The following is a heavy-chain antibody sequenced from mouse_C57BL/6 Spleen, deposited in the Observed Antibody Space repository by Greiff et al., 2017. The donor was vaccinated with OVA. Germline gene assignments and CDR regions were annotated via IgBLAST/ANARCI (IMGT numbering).Heavy chain of an antibody. CDR1: GYTFTRYW. J-gene: IGHJ4*01. V-gene: IGHV1-69*01. CDR2: IDPSDSYT. CDR3: ARGRDVNAMDY. Sequence: QVQLQQPGAELVMPGASVKLSCKASGYTFTRYWMHWVKQRPGQGLEWIGEIDPSDSYTNYNQKFKGKSTLTVDKSSSTAYMQLSSLTSEDSAVYYCARGRDVNAMDYWGQGTSVTVSS. D-gene: IGHD3-1*01.